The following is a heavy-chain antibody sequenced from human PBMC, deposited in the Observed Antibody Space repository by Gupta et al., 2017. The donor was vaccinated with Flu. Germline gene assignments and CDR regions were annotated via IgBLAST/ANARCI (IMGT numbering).Heavy chain of an antibody. CDR2: ISTSGANT. V-gene: IGHV3-64*07. Sequence: EVQLVESGGGLFQPGGSLRLSCAASGFRFSGYAMHWVRQPPGKGLECVSAISTSGANTHYADSEKGRFTVSRDNSKNTLYLQMGSLRPEDMGVYYCARGRSFADIFDYGVQGALVTVSS. CDR1: GFRFSGYA. CDR3: ARGRSFADIFDY. J-gene: IGHJ4*02.